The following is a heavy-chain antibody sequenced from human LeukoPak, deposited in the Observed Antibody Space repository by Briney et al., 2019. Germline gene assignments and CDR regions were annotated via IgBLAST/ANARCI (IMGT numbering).Heavy chain of an antibody. V-gene: IGHV5-51*01. J-gene: IGHJ4*02. Sequence: GESLKISCKGFGYSFTNYWIGWVRQMPGKGLEWMGIIYPGDSDTRYSPSFQGQVTISADKSTGTAYLQWGSPKASDTAMYYCARRADSSAYYTYWGQGTLVTVFS. D-gene: IGHD3-22*01. CDR2: IYPGDSDT. CDR3: ARRADSSAYYTY. CDR1: GYSFTNYW.